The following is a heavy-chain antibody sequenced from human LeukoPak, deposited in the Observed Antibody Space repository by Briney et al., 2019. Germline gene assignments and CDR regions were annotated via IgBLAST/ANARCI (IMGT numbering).Heavy chain of an antibody. J-gene: IGHJ6*03. CDR1: GFTFSSYA. CDR2: ISGSGGST. Sequence: PGGSLRLSCAASGFTFSSYAMSWVRQAPGKGLEWVSAISGSGGSTYYADSVKGRFTISRDNSKNTLYLQMNSLRAEDTAVYYCAKSYYGSGSYYNLPYYYYYYMDVWGKGTTVTVSS. CDR3: AKSYYGSGSYYNLPYYYYYYMDV. V-gene: IGHV3-23*01. D-gene: IGHD3-10*01.